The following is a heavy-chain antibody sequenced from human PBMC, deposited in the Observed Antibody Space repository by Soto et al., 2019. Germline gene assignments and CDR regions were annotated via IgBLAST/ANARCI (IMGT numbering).Heavy chain of an antibody. J-gene: IGHJ4*02. D-gene: IGHD1-7*01. CDR1: GGSISSYY. CDR2: IYYSGST. CDR3: ARDNNWNYYFDY. V-gene: IGHV4-59*01. Sequence: SETLSLTCTVSGGSISSYYWSWIRQPPGKGLEWIGYIYYSGSTNYNPSLKSRATISVDTSKNQFSLKLSSVTAADTAVYYCARDNNWNYYFDYWGQGTLVTVSS.